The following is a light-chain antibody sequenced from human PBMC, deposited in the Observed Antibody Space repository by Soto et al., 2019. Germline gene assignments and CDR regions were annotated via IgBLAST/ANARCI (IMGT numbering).Light chain of an antibody. CDR3: CSYAGSSFWV. J-gene: IGLJ3*02. Sequence: QSALTQPRSVSGSPGQSVTISCTGTSSDVGGYNYVSWYQQHPGKAPKLMIYDVSKRPSGVPDRFSGSKSGNTASLTISGLQAAAEADYYCCSYAGSSFWVFGGGTKLTVL. CDR2: DVS. V-gene: IGLV2-11*01. CDR1: SSDVGGYNY.